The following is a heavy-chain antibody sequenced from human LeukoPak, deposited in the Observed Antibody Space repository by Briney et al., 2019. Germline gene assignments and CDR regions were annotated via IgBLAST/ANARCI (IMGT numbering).Heavy chain of an antibody. V-gene: IGHV3-30*02. CDR2: IRYDGSNK. CDR1: GFTFSSYG. J-gene: IGHJ5*02. CDR3: AKDTTPPKAGFDP. Sequence: PGGSLRLSCAASGFTFSSYGMHWVRQAPGKGLEWVAFIRYDGSNKYYADSVKGRFTIFRDNSKNTLYLQMNSLRAEDTAVYYCAKDTTPPKAGFDPWGQGTLVTVSS. D-gene: IGHD1-14*01.